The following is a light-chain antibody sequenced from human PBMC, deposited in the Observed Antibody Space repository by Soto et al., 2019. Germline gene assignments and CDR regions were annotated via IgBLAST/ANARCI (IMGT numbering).Light chain of an antibody. CDR3: QKYSSVPV. Sequence: DIQMTQSPTSLSASVGDRVTITCRASQGIRNYVAWYQQIPGKAPKLLIYAASTLQSGVPSRFSGSGSGTALTLTSNGLQPEDVSSYSCQKYSSVPVFGPGTKVEIK. V-gene: IGKV1-27*01. CDR2: AAS. CDR1: QGIRNY. J-gene: IGKJ3*01.